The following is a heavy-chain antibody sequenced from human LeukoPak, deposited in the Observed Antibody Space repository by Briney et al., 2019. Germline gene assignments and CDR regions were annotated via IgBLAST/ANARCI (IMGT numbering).Heavy chain of an antibody. CDR1: GFTFSSYA. J-gene: IGHJ4*02. CDR3: AKGDSGSYYKDPYYFDY. V-gene: IGHV3-23*01. CDR2: ISGSGGST. Sequence: GGSLRLSCAASGFTFSSYAMSWVRQAPGKGLEWVSAISGSGGSTYYADSVKGRFTISRDNSKNTLYLQMNSLRAEDTAVYYCAKGDSGSYYKDPYYFDYWGQGTLATVSS. D-gene: IGHD1-26*01.